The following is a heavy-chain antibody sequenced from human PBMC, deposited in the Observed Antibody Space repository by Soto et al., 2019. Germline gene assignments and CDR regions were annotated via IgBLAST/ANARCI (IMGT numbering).Heavy chain of an antibody. CDR3: ARAERWNFSWLRPSSYYFDY. CDR2: INPSGGST. CDR1: GYTFTSYY. Sequence: ASVKVYCKASGYTFTSYYMHWVRQAPGQGLEWMGIINPSGGSTSYAQKFQGRVTMTRDTSTSTVYMELSSLRSEDTAVYYCARAERWNFSWLRPSSYYFDYWGQGTLVTVSS. V-gene: IGHV1-46*01. D-gene: IGHD5-12*01. J-gene: IGHJ4*02.